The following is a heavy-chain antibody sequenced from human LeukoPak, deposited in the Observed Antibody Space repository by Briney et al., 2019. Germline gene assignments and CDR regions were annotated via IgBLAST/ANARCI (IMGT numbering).Heavy chain of an antibody. D-gene: IGHD6-13*01. CDR2: ISGSGGST. CDR3: AKDFGLIAAAGTFDY. CDR1: GFTFSSYA. J-gene: IGHJ4*02. V-gene: IGHV3-23*01. Sequence: GGSLRLSCAASGFTFSSYAMSWVRQAPGKGLEWVSAISGSGGSTYYADSVKGRFTISRGNSKNTLYLQMNSLRAEDTAVYYCAKDFGLIAAAGTFDYWGQGTLVTVSS.